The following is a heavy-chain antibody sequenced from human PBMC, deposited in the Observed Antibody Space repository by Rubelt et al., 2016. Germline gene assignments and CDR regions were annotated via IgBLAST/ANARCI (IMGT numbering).Heavy chain of an antibody. CDR3: ARSSGTTVTTVDY. J-gene: IGHJ4*02. V-gene: IGHV5-10-1*01. CDR1: GYSFTTYW. CDR2: IDPSDSYT. Sequence: EVQLVQSGPEVKKPGESLKISCKGSGYSFTTYWIGWVRQMPGKGLEWMGRIDPSDSYTNYSPAFQGHVTISADKSSSTAYLQWSSLKASDTAMYYCARSSGTTVTTVDYWGQGTLVTVSS. D-gene: IGHD4-17*01.